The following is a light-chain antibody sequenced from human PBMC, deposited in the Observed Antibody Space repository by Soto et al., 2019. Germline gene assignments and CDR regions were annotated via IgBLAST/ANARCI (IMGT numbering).Light chain of an antibody. CDR3: QQYGSSLYT. CDR2: AAS. J-gene: IGKJ2*01. Sequence: EIVLTQSPGTLSLSPGEGASLSCRASQSVTNNYLAWYQHKPGQSPRLLIYAASIRAAGIPERFSGSGSGTDFTLPIRRLEAEDFAVYYCQQYGSSLYTFGQGTKLEI. CDR1: QSVTNNY. V-gene: IGKV3-20*01.